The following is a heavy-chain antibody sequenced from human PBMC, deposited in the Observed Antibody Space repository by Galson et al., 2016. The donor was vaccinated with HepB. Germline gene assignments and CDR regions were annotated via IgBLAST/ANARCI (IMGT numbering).Heavy chain of an antibody. CDR2: SYYRGRT. J-gene: IGHJ5*02. V-gene: IGHV4-30-4*01. Sequence: LSLTCNVSGASISSGDYYWSWIRQPPGKGLEWIGYSYYRGRTFYNPSLESRATISVDTSKNHFSLKVASVTAADTAVYFCARLSFGGVKYWFDPWGQGTLVTVSS. CDR1: GASISSGDYY. CDR3: ARLSFGGVKYWFDP. D-gene: IGHD3-16*01.